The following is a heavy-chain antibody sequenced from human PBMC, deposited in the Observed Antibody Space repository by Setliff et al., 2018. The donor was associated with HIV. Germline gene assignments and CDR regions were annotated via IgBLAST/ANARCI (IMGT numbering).Heavy chain of an antibody. Sequence: SVKVSCKTSGGSFRTSVISWVRQAPGQGLEWMGQFIPVLDITNYAQKVQGRVTINADKSTSTAYMVLSSLRSEDTSVYYCAARASCSSTSCYPYYFDYWGQGTLVTVSS. CDR1: GGSFRTSV. V-gene: IGHV1-69*10. CDR3: AARASCSSTSCYPYYFDY. CDR2: FIPVLDIT. D-gene: IGHD2-2*01. J-gene: IGHJ4*02.